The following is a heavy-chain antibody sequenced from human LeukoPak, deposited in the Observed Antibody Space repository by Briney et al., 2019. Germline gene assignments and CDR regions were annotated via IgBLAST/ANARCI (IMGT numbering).Heavy chain of an antibody. J-gene: IGHJ6*02. CDR2: ISSSSSYI. CDR1: GFTFSSYS. V-gene: IGHV3-21*01. CDR3: ARDQAAARPVDYYGMDV. D-gene: IGHD6-6*01. Sequence: GGSLRLSCAASGFTFSSYSMNWVRQAPGKGLEWVSSISSSSSYIYYADSVKGRFTISRDNAKNSLYLQMNSLRAEDTTVYYCARDQAAARPVDYYGMDVWGQGTTVTVSS.